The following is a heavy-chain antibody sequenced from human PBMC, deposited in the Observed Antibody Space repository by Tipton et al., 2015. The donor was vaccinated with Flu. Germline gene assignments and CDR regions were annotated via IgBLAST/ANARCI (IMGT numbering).Heavy chain of an antibody. J-gene: IGHJ4*02. CDR1: GNSFSTYW. CDR3: LRQNCGGDCFPDY. Sequence: QLVQSGAEVKKPGESLKISCKGSGNSFSTYWIGWVRQMAGKGLEWMGIIYPDDSDTKYSPSFEGLVTITADKSINTAYLHWSSLKASDTAIYYCLRQNCGGDCFPDYWGQGTLVTVSS. V-gene: IGHV5-51*01. D-gene: IGHD2-21*02. CDR2: IYPDDSDT.